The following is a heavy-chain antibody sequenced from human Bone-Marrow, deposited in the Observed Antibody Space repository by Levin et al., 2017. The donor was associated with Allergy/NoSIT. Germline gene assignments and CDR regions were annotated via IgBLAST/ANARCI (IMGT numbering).Heavy chain of an antibody. D-gene: IGHD2-15*01. V-gene: IGHV1-8*01. CDR3: ARGGRGVGLFDA. Sequence: GESLKISCKASGFTFSSFNFYWLRQASGQGPEWLGWINPNSGATDYAQKFADRVVVTRDSAITTVYLELTGLTSDDTALYFCARGGRGVGLFDAWGQGTQVTVSP. CDR1: GFTFSSFN. J-gene: IGHJ5*02. CDR2: INPNSGAT.